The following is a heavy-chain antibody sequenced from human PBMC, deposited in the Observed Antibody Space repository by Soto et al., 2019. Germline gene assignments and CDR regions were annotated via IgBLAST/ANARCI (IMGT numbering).Heavy chain of an antibody. CDR3: AKPFRSGSDSIYVTFDS. D-gene: IGHD3-10*01. V-gene: IGHV3-23*03. Sequence: GGSLRLSCAASGFTLSEFAMTWVRQAPGKGLEWVSSFDGVYSITHYADSVKGRFTISRDNPKDTLYLQMNNLRADDTAVYYCAKPFRSGSDSIYVTFDSWGQGTLVTVSS. CDR2: FDGVYSIT. J-gene: IGHJ4*02. CDR1: GFTLSEFA.